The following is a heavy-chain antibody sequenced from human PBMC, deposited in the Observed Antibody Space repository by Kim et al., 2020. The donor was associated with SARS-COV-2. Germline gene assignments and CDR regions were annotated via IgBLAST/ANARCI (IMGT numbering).Heavy chain of an antibody. V-gene: IGHV1-18*01. CDR3: ARDYHYYGSGSYDDTVDL. CDR2: ISGFDGVA. D-gene: IGHD3-10*01. J-gene: IGHJ3*01. Sequence: ASVKVSCKASGYSFTSYGISWVRQAPGQGLEWMGWISGFDGVANYAQNFRGRVTITTDTSTSTAYMELRSLRSDDTAVYSCARDYHYYGSGSYDDTVDLWGQGTKVTVSS. CDR1: GYSFTSYG.